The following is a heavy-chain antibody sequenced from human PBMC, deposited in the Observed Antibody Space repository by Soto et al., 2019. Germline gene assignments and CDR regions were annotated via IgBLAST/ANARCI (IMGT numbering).Heavy chain of an antibody. J-gene: IGHJ5*02. V-gene: IGHV4-59*01. Sequence: PSETLSLTCTVSGGSLTNYYWSWIHQPPGKGLEWIGYIYYSGGTNYNPSLKSRVTISVDTSNNQFSLKLTSMTAADTAMYYCAREAGLRYPFDPWGQGTLVTVSS. CDR3: AREAGLRYPFDP. CDR2: IYYSGGT. CDR1: GGSLTNYY. D-gene: IGHD5-18*01.